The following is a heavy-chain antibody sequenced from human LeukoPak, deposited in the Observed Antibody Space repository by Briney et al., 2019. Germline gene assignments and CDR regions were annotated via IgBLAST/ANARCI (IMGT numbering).Heavy chain of an antibody. J-gene: IGHJ4*02. CDR1: EFTFSSYF. Sequence: GGSLRLSCAASEFTFSSYFMNWVRQAPGKGLEWVAFIRYSASDEYYADSVKGRFTISRDNSKNTLYLQMNRLRAEDTAVYYCAKDLMRGIWFGESWGQGTLVTVSS. CDR3: AKDLMRGIWFGES. V-gene: IGHV3-30*02. CDR2: IRYSASDE. D-gene: IGHD3-10*01.